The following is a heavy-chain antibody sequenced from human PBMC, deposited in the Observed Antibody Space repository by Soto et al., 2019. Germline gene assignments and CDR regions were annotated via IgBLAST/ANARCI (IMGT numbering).Heavy chain of an antibody. D-gene: IGHD2-2*01. CDR2: IIPILGIA. V-gene: IGHV1-69*04. CDR1: GGTFSSYT. CDR3: ARDRGYCSSTSCYDLDY. J-gene: IGHJ4*02. Sequence: SVKVSCKASGGTFSSYTISWVRQAPGQGLEWMGRIIPILGIANYAQKFQGRVTITADKSTSTAYMELSSLRSEDTAVYYCARDRGYCSSTSCYDLDYWGQGTLVTVSS.